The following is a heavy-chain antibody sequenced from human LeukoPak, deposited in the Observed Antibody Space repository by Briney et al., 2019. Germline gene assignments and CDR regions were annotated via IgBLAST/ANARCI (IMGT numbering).Heavy chain of an antibody. CDR3: ARSPVVVPVAVDY. CDR1: GFTFSSYW. Sequence: GGSLRLSCAASGFTFSSYWMHWVRQAPGKGLVWVSRINSDGSSTSYADSVKGRFTISRDNAKNTLYLQMNSLRAEDTAVYYCARSPVVVPVAVDYWGQGTLVTVSS. CDR2: INSDGSST. J-gene: IGHJ4*02. V-gene: IGHV3-74*01. D-gene: IGHD2-2*01.